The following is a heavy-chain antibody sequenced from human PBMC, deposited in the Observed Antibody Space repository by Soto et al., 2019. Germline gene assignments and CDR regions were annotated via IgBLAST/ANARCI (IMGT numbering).Heavy chain of an antibody. Sequence: GGSLRLSCAASGFTFSSYAMSWVRQAPGKGLEWVSAISGSGGSTYYADSVKGRFTISRDNSKNTLYLQMNSLRAEDTAVYYCAKDEDYLDSSGYVPLDYWGQGTLVTVSS. D-gene: IGHD3-22*01. CDR1: GFTFSSYA. CDR3: AKDEDYLDSSGYVPLDY. CDR2: ISGSGGST. J-gene: IGHJ4*02. V-gene: IGHV3-23*01.